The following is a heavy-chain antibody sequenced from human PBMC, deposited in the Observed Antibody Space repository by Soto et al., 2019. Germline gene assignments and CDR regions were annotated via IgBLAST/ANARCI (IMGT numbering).Heavy chain of an antibody. J-gene: IGHJ3*02. Sequence: WGSLRLSCSASGFTFLSYAIHFFRHSPCKGLEYVSAIGSNGGSTYYADSVKGRFTISRDNSKNTLYLQMSSLRAEDTAMYYCVKDQDWNYASNDAFDIWGQGTMVTVSS. CDR1: GFTFLSYA. CDR3: VKDQDWNYASNDAFDI. D-gene: IGHD1-7*01. CDR2: IGSNGGST. V-gene: IGHV3-64D*06.